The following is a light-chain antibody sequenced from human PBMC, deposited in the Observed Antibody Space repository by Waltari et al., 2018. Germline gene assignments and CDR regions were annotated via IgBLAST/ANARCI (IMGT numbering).Light chain of an antibody. V-gene: IGKV3-15*01. J-gene: IGKJ1*01. CDR3: QQYNNWPQT. Sequence: EVVMTQSPATLSVSPGERATLSCRASQSVSSNLAWYQQQPGQAPRLRIYSASTRATGIPARFSGSGSGTEFTLTISSLQSEDFAVYYCQQYNNWPQTFGQGTKVEIK. CDR2: SAS. CDR1: QSVSSN.